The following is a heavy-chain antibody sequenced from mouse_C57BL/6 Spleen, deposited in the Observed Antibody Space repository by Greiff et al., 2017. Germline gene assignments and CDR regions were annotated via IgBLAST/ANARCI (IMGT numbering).Heavy chain of an antibody. Sequence: VQLQQSGAELVKPGASVKLSCTASGFNIKDYYMHWVKQRTEQGLEWIGRFDPEDGETKNAPKFQGKATIIADTPSNTAYLQLSSRTSEDNVVYYYARATTACDYWGQGTTLTVSS. CDR1: GFNIKDYY. CDR2: FDPEDGET. V-gene: IGHV14-2*01. J-gene: IGHJ2*01. D-gene: IGHD1-2*01. CDR3: ARATTACDY.